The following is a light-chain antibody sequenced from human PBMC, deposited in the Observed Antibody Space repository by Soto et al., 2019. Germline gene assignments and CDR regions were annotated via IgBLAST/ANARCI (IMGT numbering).Light chain of an antibody. Sequence: DIQMTQSPSTLSASVGDRVTITCRASQSFSSWLAWYQQNPGKAPKVLIYKASSLESGVPSRFSGSGSGTEFTLTISSLQPDDFATYYCQQYNSYPYTFGQGTKLEIK. CDR1: QSFSSW. J-gene: IGKJ2*01. V-gene: IGKV1-5*03. CDR3: QQYNSYPYT. CDR2: KAS.